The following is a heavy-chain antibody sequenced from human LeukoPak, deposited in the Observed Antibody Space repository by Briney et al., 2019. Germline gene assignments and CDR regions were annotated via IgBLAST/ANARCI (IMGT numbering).Heavy chain of an antibody. CDR1: GFTFSTYT. V-gene: IGHV3-21*01. CDR2: ISSSSSYI. Sequence: PGGSLRLSCAASGFTFSTYTMNWVRQAPGKGLEWVSSISSSSSYIYYADSVKGRFTISRDIAKNSLYLQMNSLRAEDTAVYYCARDGEDWGFPVDPWGQGTLVTVSS. J-gene: IGHJ5*02. D-gene: IGHD3/OR15-3a*01. CDR3: ARDGEDWGFPVDP.